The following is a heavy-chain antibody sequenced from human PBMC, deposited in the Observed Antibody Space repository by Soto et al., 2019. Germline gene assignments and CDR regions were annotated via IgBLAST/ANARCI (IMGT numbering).Heavy chain of an antibody. J-gene: IGHJ4*02. CDR2: ISLSGLHT. V-gene: IGHV3-23*01. D-gene: IGHD1-26*01. CDR1: GFTFSNFA. Sequence: EGTLRLSCAASGFTFSNFATSSVRHAPGKGLVGGSVISLSGLHTYYKVSVKGRCSIGRDNSKGTLKLEMNSLRDEDTAVYYCADQRWYRVSATVLPFAYWGEGALVTVSS. CDR3: ADQRWYRVSATVLPFAY.